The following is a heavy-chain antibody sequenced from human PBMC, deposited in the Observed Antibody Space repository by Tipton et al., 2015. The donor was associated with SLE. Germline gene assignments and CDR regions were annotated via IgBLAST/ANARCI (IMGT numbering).Heavy chain of an antibody. CDR3: ARRAYCGGDCPREFDY. CDR2: IYPGDSDT. CDR1: GYSFTTYW. Sequence: QLVQSGAEVEKPGESLKISCKGSGYSFTTYWIGWVRQMPGKGLEWMGIIYPGDSDTRYSPSFQGQVTISADKSISTAYLQWSSLKASDTAMYYCARRAYCGGDCPREFDYWGQGTLVTVSS. D-gene: IGHD2-21*02. J-gene: IGHJ4*02. V-gene: IGHV5-51*01.